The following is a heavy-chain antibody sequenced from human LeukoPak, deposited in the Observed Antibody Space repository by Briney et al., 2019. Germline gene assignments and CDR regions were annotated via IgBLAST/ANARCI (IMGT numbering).Heavy chain of an antibody. Sequence: GGSLRLSCAASGFTFSSYGMHWVRRAPGKGLEWVAVISYNGHNKYSADSVKGRFTISRDNSKNTLYLQMNSLRAEDTAIYYCAKDPGMAVYSYGYDAFDIWGQGTMVTVSS. CDR3: AKDPGMAVYSYGYDAFDI. CDR1: GFTFSSYG. J-gene: IGHJ3*02. CDR2: ISYNGHNK. V-gene: IGHV3-30*18. D-gene: IGHD5-18*01.